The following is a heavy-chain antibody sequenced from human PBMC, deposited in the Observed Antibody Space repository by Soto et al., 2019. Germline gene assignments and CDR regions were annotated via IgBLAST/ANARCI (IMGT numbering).Heavy chain of an antibody. CDR2: ISGSGGST. Sequence: EVQLLESGGGLVQPGGSLILSCAASGFTFSSYAMSWVRQAPGKGLEWVSAISGSGGSTYYADSVKGRFTISRDNSKNTLYLQMNSLRAEDTAVYYCAKSTRGRVRGGLNWFDPWGQGTLVTVSS. CDR3: AKSTRGRVRGGLNWFDP. V-gene: IGHV3-23*01. J-gene: IGHJ5*02. CDR1: GFTFSSYA. D-gene: IGHD3-10*01.